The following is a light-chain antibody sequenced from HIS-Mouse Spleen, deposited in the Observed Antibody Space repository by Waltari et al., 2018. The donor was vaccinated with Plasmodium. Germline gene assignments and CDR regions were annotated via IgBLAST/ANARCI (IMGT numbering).Light chain of an antibody. J-gene: IGKJ2*01. CDR2: WAS. V-gene: IGKV4-1*01. CDR1: QSVLYSSNNKNY. Sequence: DIVMTQSPDSLAVSLGERATINCKSSQSVLYSSNNKNYLAWYQQKPGQPPKRLIYWASTRESWVPDRFSGSGSGTDFTLTISSLQAEDVAVYYCQQYYSTPPYTFGQGTKLEIK. CDR3: QQYYSTPPYT.